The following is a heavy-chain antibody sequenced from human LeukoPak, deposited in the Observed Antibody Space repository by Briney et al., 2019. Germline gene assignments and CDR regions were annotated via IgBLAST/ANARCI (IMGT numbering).Heavy chain of an antibody. Sequence: ASVKVSCTASGYTFTGYYMHWVRQAPGQGLEWMGWINPNSGGTNYAQKFQGRVTMTRDTSISTAYMELSRLRSGDTAVYYCARDSRIQLWRPLDYWGQGTLVTVSS. CDR3: ARDSRIQLWRPLDY. CDR2: INPNSGGT. CDR1: GYTFTGYY. D-gene: IGHD5-18*01. J-gene: IGHJ4*02. V-gene: IGHV1-2*02.